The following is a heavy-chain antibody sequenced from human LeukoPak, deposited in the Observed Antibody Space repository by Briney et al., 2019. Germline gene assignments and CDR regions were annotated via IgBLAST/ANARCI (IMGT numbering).Heavy chain of an antibody. CDR1: GFTFSSYS. CDR2: ISSSSSYI. V-gene: IGHV3-21*01. J-gene: IGHJ6*04. CDR3: ARDGSWTKMDV. Sequence: GESLRLSCAASGFTFSSYSMNWVRQAPGKGLEWVSSISSSSSYIYYADSVKGRFTISRDNAKNSLYLQMNSLRAEDTAVYYCARDGSWTKMDVWGKGTTVTVSS. D-gene: IGHD3-10*01.